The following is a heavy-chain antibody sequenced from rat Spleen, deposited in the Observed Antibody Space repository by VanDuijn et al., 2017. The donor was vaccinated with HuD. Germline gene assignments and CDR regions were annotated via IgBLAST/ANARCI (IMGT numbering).Heavy chain of an antibody. CDR3: ARHYYYDGSYYYDVMDA. CDR2: IWSGGDT. J-gene: IGHJ4*01. D-gene: IGHD1-12*02. Sequence: QVQLKESGPGLVQPSQTLSLICIVSGFSLTNYHVSWIRQSPGKGLEWMGIIWSGGDTDYNSAIKSRLSISRDTSKSQVFLKMNSLQTEDTATYYCARHYYYDGSYYYDVMDAWGQGASVTVSS. V-gene: IGHV2-43*01. CDR1: GFSLTNYH.